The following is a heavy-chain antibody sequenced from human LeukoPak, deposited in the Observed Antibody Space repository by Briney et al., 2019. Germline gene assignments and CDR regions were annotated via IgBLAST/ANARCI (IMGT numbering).Heavy chain of an antibody. J-gene: IGHJ5*02. Sequence: PSETLSLTCTVSGGSIRSYYWSWIRQPPGKGLEWIGYIYYSGSTNYNPSLKSRVYISVDTSKDQFSLKLRSVTAADTAVYYCVRAAGSSSWSTWGQGALVTVSS. D-gene: IGHD6-13*01. CDR1: GGSIRSYY. CDR2: IYYSGST. CDR3: VRAAGSSSWST. V-gene: IGHV4-59*01.